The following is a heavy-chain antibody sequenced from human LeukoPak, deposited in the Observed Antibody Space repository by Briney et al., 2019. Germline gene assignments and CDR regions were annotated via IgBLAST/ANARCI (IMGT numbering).Heavy chain of an antibody. CDR3: AKDRASSWWYFDL. CDR1: GFTLSSYA. D-gene: IGHD1-26*01. Sequence: GGSLRLSCSASGFTLSSYAMSWVRQAPGKGLEWVSGISGSDGRTNYADSVKGRFTISRENSKNTLYLQMNSLRAEDTAVYYCAKDRASSWWYFDLWGRGTLVTVSS. J-gene: IGHJ2*01. V-gene: IGHV3-23*01. CDR2: ISGSDGRT.